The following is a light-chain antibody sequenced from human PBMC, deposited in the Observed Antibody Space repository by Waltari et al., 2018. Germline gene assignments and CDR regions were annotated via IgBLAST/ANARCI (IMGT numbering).Light chain of an antibody. J-gene: IGKJ2*01. CDR2: WAS. CDR3: HQYSITPYT. Sequence: DIVMTQSPDSLAVSLGERATINCKSSQNILYSSTNKNYLTWYQQKPGQPPKLLIYWASTRESGVPDRFSGSGSGKDFTLTISSLQAEDVAVYYCHQYSITPYTFGQGTKLEIK. CDR1: QNILYSSTNKNY. V-gene: IGKV4-1*01.